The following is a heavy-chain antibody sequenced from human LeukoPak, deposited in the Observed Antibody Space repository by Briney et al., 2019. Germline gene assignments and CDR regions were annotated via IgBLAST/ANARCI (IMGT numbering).Heavy chain of an antibody. J-gene: IGHJ4*02. CDR1: GYTFTSYY. CDR3: ARDRARYYYDSSGYQGFYFDY. V-gene: IGHV1-46*01. CDR2: INPSGGST. Sequence: ASVTVSCTASGYTFTSYYMHWVRQAPGQGREGMGIINPSGGSTSYAQKFQGRVTMTRDTSTSTVYMELSSLRSEDTAVYYCARDRARYYYDSSGYQGFYFDYGGQGTLVTVS. D-gene: IGHD3-22*01.